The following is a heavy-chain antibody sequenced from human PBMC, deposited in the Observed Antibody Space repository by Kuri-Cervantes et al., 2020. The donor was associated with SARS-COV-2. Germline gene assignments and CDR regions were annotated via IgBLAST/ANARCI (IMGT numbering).Heavy chain of an antibody. CDR2: INPIFGTA. D-gene: IGHD4-17*01. J-gene: IGHJ3*02. CDR3: ARDGSVVTTVPPGAFDI. Sequence: SVKVSCKASGDTFTSYAISWVRQAPGQGLEWMGWINPIFGTANYAQKFQGRVTITADESTSTVYMELSSLRSDDTAVYYCARDGSVVTTVPPGAFDIWGQGTMVTVSS. CDR1: GDTFTSYA. V-gene: IGHV1-69*13.